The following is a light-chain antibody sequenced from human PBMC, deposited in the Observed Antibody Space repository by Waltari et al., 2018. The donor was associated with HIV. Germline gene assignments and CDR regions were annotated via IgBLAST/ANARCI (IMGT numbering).Light chain of an antibody. Sequence: QLVLTQSPSASASLAASVKFTCTLSSGHSNYDIAWHQQQPEKGPRYLMKLNSDGSHSKGDGSPDRFSGSSSGAERYLTISSLQSEDEADYYCQTWDTGIRVFGGGTKLTVL. CDR3: QTWDTGIRV. CDR2: LNSDGSH. V-gene: IGLV4-69*01. CDR1: SGHSNYD. J-gene: IGLJ3*02.